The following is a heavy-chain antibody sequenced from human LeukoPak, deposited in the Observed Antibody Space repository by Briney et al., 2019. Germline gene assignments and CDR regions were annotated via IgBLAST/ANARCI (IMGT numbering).Heavy chain of an antibody. V-gene: IGHV4-34*08. Sequence: GSLRLSCAGSGFTLSNSLMGRVRQAPGKGLEWIGEISHTGLTGSNPSLKSRVTIFVDSSKKQFSLRMTSVTAADTGVYYCARVPDIAARPCDTWGPGTLVTVSS. CDR2: ISHTGLT. CDR3: ARVPDIAARPCDT. J-gene: IGHJ5*02. CDR1: GFTLSNSL. D-gene: IGHD1-1*01.